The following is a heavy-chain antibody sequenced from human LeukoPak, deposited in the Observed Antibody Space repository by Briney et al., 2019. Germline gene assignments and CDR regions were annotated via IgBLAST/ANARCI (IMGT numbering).Heavy chain of an antibody. CDR2: IKYDGSGK. CDR3: ARDIAPASLFYDD. J-gene: IGHJ4*02. Sequence: GGSLRLSCVASGFSLSGYWMSWVRQAPGKGLEWVANIKYDGSGKDYVDSVKGRFTISRDNARNSLFLQMNSLRVEDTAVYYCARDIAPASLFYDDWGQGTLVTVSS. V-gene: IGHV3-7*01. CDR1: GFSLSGYW. D-gene: IGHD6-13*01.